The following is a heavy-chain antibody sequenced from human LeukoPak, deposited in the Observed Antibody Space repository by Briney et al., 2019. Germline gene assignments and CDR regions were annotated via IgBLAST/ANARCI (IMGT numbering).Heavy chain of an antibody. CDR3: AKDARRSSGWWFFDH. Sequence: GGSLRLSCAASRFSFSTYWMSWVRQAPGKGLEWVANIKQDGSEKYYVDSVKGRFTISRDNAKDSLYLEMNSLRAEDTAVYYCAKDARRSSGWWFFDHWGQGTLVTVSS. CDR1: RFSFSTYW. CDR2: IKQDGSEK. V-gene: IGHV3-7*05. J-gene: IGHJ4*02. D-gene: IGHD6-19*01.